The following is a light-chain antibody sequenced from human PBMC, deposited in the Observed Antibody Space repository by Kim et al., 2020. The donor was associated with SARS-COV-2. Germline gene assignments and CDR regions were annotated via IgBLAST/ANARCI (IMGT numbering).Light chain of an antibody. CDR3: QQYDKWPLT. CDR1: QSVSAN. CDR2: VAT. Sequence: EIVMTQSPATLSVSPGERATLSCRASQSVSANLAWYQQKPGQAPRLIIYVATTRATRIPARFSGSGSGTDFTLTITSLQSEDFAVYYCQQYDKWPLTFGGGTKVDI. J-gene: IGKJ4*01. V-gene: IGKV3-15*01.